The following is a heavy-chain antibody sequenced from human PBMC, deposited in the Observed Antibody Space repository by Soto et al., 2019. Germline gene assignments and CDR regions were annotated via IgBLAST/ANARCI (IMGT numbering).Heavy chain of an antibody. Sequence: EVQLLESGGGLVQPGGSLRLSCAASGFTFSSYPMSWVRQAPGKGLEWVSAISGSGGSTYYADSVKGRFTISRDNSKNTLYLQMNSLRAEDTAVYYCAKEGVTGTTNYYYYMDVWGKGTTVTVSS. D-gene: IGHD1-7*01. CDR3: AKEGVTGTTNYYYYMDV. J-gene: IGHJ6*03. CDR2: ISGSGGST. V-gene: IGHV3-23*01. CDR1: GFTFSSYP.